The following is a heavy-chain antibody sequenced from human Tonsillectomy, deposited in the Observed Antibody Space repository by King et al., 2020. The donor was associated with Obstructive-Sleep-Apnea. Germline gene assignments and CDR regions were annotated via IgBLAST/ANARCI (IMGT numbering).Heavy chain of an antibody. CDR3: ARLESIAATGTGYYFDY. D-gene: IGHD6-13*01. V-gene: IGHV4-59*08. J-gene: IGHJ4*02. Sequence: VQLQESGPGLVKPSETLSLTCTVSGGSISTYYWSWIRQLPGKGLEWIGYIYYSGSTNYNPSLKSRVTISVDTSKNQFSLKLSSVTAADTAVYYCARLESIAATGTGYYFDYWGQGTLVTVSS. CDR2: IYYSGST. CDR1: GGSISTYY.